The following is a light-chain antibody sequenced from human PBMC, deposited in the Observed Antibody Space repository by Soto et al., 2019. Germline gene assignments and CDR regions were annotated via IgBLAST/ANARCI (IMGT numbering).Light chain of an antibody. Sequence: EIVLTQSPGTLSLSPGERATLSCRASQRISRSYLAWYQQKPGQAPRLLIHGASSRATGIPDRFSGSGSGTAFTLTISRLEPEDFAVYYCQQYGSSPLITFGPGTKVDLK. CDR1: QRISRSY. V-gene: IGKV3-20*01. J-gene: IGKJ3*01. CDR3: QQYGSSPLIT. CDR2: GAS.